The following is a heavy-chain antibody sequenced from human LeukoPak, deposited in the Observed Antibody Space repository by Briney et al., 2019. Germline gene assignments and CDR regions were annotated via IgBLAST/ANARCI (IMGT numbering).Heavy chain of an antibody. CDR3: ARDSGPRGGFDP. Sequence: PGGSLRLSCAASGFTFSSYSMNWVRQAPGKGLEWVSSISSSSSYIYYADSVKGRFTISRDNAKNSLYLQMNSLRAEDTAVYYCARDSGPRGGFDPWGQGTLVTVSS. D-gene: IGHD1-26*01. J-gene: IGHJ5*02. CDR1: GFTFSSYS. CDR2: ISSSSSYI. V-gene: IGHV3-21*01.